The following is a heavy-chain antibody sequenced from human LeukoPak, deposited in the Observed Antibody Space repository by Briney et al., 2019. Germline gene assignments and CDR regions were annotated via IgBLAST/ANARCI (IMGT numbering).Heavy chain of an antibody. D-gene: IGHD3-22*01. CDR2: IYPGDSDT. V-gene: IGHV5-51*01. J-gene: IGHJ3*02. CDR1: GYSFTSYW. CDR3: ARRVRPTVIVVNDAFDI. Sequence: GESLKISCKGSGYSFTSYWIGWVRQMPGKGLEWMGIIYPGDSDTRYSPSFQGQVTISADKSISTAYLQWSSLKASDTAMYYCARRVRPTVIVVNDAFDIWGQGTMVTVSS.